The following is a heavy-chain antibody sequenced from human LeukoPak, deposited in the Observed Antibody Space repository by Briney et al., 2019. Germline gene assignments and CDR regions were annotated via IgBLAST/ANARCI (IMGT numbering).Heavy chain of an antibody. Sequence: PGGSLRLSCAASGFTFSSYAMHWVRQAPGKGLEWVAVISYDGSNKYYADSVKGRFTISRDNSKNTLYLQMNSLRAEDTAVYYCARDNADYDLDAFDIWGQGTMVTVSS. CDR3: ARDNADYDLDAFDI. D-gene: IGHD4/OR15-4a*01. CDR1: GFTFSSYA. V-gene: IGHV3-30-3*01. CDR2: ISYDGSNK. J-gene: IGHJ3*02.